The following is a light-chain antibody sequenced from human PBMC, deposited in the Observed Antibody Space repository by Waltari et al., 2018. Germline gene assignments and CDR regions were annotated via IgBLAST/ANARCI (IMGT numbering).Light chain of an antibody. CDR3: QQYDHYPWT. V-gene: IGKV1-5*03. CDR1: QGISSW. J-gene: IGKJ1*01. CDR2: QAS. Sequence: DIQMTQSPSTLSASVGDRVPITCRTSQGISSWLAWYQQTPGKAPKLLIYQASTLESGVPSRFSGSGSGTEFTLTISSLQPDDSATYYCQQYDHYPWTFGQGTKVELK.